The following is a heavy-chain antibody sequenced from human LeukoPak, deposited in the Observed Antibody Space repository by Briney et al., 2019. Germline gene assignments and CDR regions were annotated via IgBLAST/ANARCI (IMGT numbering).Heavy chain of an antibody. CDR2: ISYDGSNK. Sequence: PGGTLRLSCAASGFTFSTYGMHWVRPAPGKGREWVAVISYDGSNKWYTDSVKGRFAISRDDSKNTLYLQMNSLRAEDTAVYYCAKGQEKMTTINWFDPWGQGTLVTVSS. CDR3: AKGQEKMTTINWFDP. D-gene: IGHD4-17*01. CDR1: GFTFSTYG. V-gene: IGHV3-30*18. J-gene: IGHJ5*02.